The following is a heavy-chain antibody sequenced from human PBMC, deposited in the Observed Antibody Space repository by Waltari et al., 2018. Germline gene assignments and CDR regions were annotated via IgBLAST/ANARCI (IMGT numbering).Heavy chain of an antibody. Sequence: EVQVVASGGGLIQPGGSLRLSCAGPGFSVRANYMNWVRQAPGKGLEWVSRIYTSGTTYYSDSVKGRFTISRDNSKNTVYLQMNSLSAEDTAVYFCASGFKFFDHWGQGTLVTVSS. CDR2: IYTSGTT. V-gene: IGHV3-53*01. CDR1: GFSVRANY. J-gene: IGHJ4*02. CDR3: ASGFKFFDH.